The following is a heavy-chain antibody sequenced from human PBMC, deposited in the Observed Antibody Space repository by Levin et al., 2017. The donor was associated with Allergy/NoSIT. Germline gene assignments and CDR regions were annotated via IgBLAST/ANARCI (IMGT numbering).Heavy chain of an antibody. J-gene: IGHJ3*02. CDR2: TRNRANSYTT. V-gene: IGHV3-72*01. D-gene: IGHD5-12*01. CDR1: GFIFSDHY. CDR3: ARRIVTTGGSETFDI. Sequence: RGESLKISCAASGFIFSDHYMDWVRQAPGKGLEWVGRTRNRANSYTTEYAASVKGRFTVSRDDSKSSLYLQMNSLKTEDTAVYYCARRIVTTGGSETFDIWGQGTLVTVSS.